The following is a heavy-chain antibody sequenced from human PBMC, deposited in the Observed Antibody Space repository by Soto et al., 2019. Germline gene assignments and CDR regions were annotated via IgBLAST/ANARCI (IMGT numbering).Heavy chain of an antibody. D-gene: IGHD3-3*01. CDR1: GGTFSSYA. V-gene: IGHV1-69*13. CDR3: AKDLHDFWSGYYPDAFDI. J-gene: IGHJ3*02. CDR2: IIPIFGTA. Sequence: SVKVSCKASGGTFSSYAISWVRQAPGQGLEWMGGIIPIFGTANYAQKFQGRVTITADESTSTAYMELSSLRAEDTAVYYCAKDLHDFWSGYYPDAFDIWGQGTMVTVSS.